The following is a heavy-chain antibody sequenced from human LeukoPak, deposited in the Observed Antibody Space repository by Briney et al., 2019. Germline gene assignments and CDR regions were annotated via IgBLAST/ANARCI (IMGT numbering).Heavy chain of an antibody. CDR1: GFTFSSYA. CDR3: ARDDWEYSSGYSPMDY. Sequence: GRSLRLSCAASGFTFSSYAMHWVRQAPGKGLEWVAVISYDGSNKYYADSVKGRFTISRDNSKNTLYLQMNSLRAEDTAVHYCARDDWEYSSGYSPMDYWGQGTLVTVSS. V-gene: IGHV3-30-3*01. J-gene: IGHJ4*02. D-gene: IGHD3-22*01. CDR2: ISYDGSNK.